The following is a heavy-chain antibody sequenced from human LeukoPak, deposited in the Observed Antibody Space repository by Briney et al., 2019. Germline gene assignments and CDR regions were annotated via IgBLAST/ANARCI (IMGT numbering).Heavy chain of an antibody. Sequence: PSETLSLTCTVSGYSISSGYYWGWIRQPPGKGLEWIGRIYTSGSTNYNPSLKSRVTISVDTSKNQFSLKLSSVTAADTAVYYCARVVSPLRKQQLAGRWFDPWGQGTLVTVSS. CDR3: ARVVSPLRKQQLAGRWFDP. D-gene: IGHD6-13*01. CDR1: GYSISSGYY. CDR2: IYTSGST. V-gene: IGHV4-38-2*02. J-gene: IGHJ5*02.